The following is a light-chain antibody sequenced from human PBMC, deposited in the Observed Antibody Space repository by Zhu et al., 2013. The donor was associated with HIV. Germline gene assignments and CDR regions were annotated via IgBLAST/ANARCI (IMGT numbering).Light chain of an antibody. Sequence: QSVVTQPPSASGTPGQRVTISCSGSNSNIGSSTVNWYQQFPGTAPKLIIYNNDQRPSGVPDRFSGSKSGTSATLGITGLQTGDEADYYCGTWDGSLSALVFGGGTKLTVL. CDR1: NSNIGSST. J-gene: IGLJ2*01. CDR2: NND. CDR3: GTWDGSLSALV. V-gene: IGLV1-44*01.